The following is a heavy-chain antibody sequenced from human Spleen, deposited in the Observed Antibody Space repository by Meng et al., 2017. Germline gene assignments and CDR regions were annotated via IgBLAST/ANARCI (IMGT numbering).Heavy chain of an antibody. CDR3: ARDKAVAGIGDFDY. Sequence: SCAISGDSVSSNSAAWNWIRQSPSRGLEWLGRTYYRSKWYNDYAVSVKSRITINPDTSKNQFSLQLNSVTPEDTAVYYCARDKAVAGIGDFDYWGQGTLVTVSS. D-gene: IGHD6-19*01. V-gene: IGHV6-1*01. J-gene: IGHJ4*02. CDR2: TYYRSKWYN. CDR1: GDSVSSNSAA.